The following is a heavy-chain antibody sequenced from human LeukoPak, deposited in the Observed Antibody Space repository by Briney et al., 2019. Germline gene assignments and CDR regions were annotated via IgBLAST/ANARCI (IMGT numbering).Heavy chain of an antibody. CDR3: ATGDTAMASDAFDI. D-gene: IGHD5-18*01. Sequence: SQTLSLTCTVSGGSISSGDYYWSWIRQHPGKGLEWIGYIYYSGSTYYNPSLKSRVTISVDTSKNQFSLKLSSVTAADTAVYYCATGDTAMASDAFDIWGQGTMVTVSS. J-gene: IGHJ3*02. V-gene: IGHV4-31*03. CDR2: IYYSGST. CDR1: GGSISSGDYY.